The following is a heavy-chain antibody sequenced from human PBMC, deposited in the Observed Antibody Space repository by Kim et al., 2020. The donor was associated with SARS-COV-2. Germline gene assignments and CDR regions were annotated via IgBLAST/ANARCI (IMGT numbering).Heavy chain of an antibody. Sequence: KRYSPSLKSRLTITKETSKTQVVLTMTNMDPVDTATYYCARAYEVVFDPWGQGTLVTVSS. CDR3: ARAYEVVFDP. V-gene: IGHV2-5*01. J-gene: IGHJ5*02. D-gene: IGHD2-15*01. CDR2: K.